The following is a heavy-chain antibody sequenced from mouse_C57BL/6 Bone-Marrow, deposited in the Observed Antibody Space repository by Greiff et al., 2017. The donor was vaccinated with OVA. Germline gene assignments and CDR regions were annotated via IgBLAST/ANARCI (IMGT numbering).Heavy chain of an antibody. CDR2: IYPGDGDT. V-gene: IGHV1-82*01. J-gene: IGHJ2*01. D-gene: IGHD2-3*01. CDR1: GYAFSSSW. Sequence: VQLQPSGPELVKPGASVKISCKASGYAFSSSWMNWVKQRPGKGLEWIGRIYPGDGDTNYNGKFKGKATLTADKSSSTAYMQLSSLTSEDSAVYFCARHEDGSYASYVDYWGQGTTLTVSS. CDR3: ARHEDGSYASYVDY.